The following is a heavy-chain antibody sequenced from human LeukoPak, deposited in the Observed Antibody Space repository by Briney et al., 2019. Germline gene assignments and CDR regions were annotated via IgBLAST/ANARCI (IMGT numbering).Heavy chain of an antibody. Sequence: SETLSLTCTVSGGSISSSSYYWGWIRQPPGKGLEWIGYIYHSGSTYYNPSLKSRVTISVDRSKNQFSLKLSSVTAADAAVYYCARAPRVVPAAIPLFDYWGQGTLVTVSS. CDR2: IYHSGST. CDR1: GGSISSSSYY. CDR3: ARAPRVVPAAIPLFDY. D-gene: IGHD2-2*01. V-gene: IGHV4-39*07. J-gene: IGHJ4*02.